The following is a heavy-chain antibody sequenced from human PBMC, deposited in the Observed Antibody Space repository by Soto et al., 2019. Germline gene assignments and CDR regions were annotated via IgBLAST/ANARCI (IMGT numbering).Heavy chain of an antibody. CDR3: ARGRYDFDL. V-gene: IGHV3-7*01. J-gene: IGHJ4*03. CDR2: IKQDGTEK. D-gene: IGHD2-15*01. CDR1: GFTFVSYW. Sequence: QLVDSGGGLVRPGGSLRLSGAASGFTFVSYWMSWVRQAPGKGLEWVARIKQDGTEKDYVDSVKGRFNLSRDNTKNSVFLQMNILRDEDTAFYYCARGRYDFDLCGLGNLVTVSS.